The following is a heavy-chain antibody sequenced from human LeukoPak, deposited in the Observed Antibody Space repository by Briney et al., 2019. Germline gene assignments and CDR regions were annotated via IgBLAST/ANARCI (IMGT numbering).Heavy chain of an antibody. CDR1: GFTFSEFY. CDR2: ITSTGFNM. CDR3: VRHWNTRLDH. J-gene: IGHJ4*02. Sequence: PGGSLRLSCSASGFTFSEFYMSWIRQAPGKGLEWLSDITSTGFNMYYADSVKGRFTVSRDNGRSQLYLEMNSLRAEDTAVYYCVRHWNTRLDHWGQGALVTVSS. V-gene: IGHV3-11*01. D-gene: IGHD1/OR15-1a*01.